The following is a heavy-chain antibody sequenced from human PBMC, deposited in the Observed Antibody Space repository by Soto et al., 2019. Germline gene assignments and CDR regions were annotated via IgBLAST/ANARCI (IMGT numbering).Heavy chain of an antibody. Sequence: EVQLVESGGGLVQPGRSLRLSCAASGFTFDDYAMHWVRQAPGKGLEWVSGISWNSGSIGYADSVKGRFTISRDNAKNSLYLQMNSLRAEDTALYYCAREGVSAFDIWGQGTMVTVSS. J-gene: IGHJ3*02. CDR3: AREGVSAFDI. V-gene: IGHV3-9*01. CDR1: GFTFDDYA. D-gene: IGHD3-10*01. CDR2: ISWNSGSI.